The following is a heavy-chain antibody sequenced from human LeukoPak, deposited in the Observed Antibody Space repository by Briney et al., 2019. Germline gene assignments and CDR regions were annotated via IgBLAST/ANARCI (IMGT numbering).Heavy chain of an antibody. V-gene: IGHV3-11*01. CDR2: ISSSGSTI. CDR1: GLTFSDYY. CDR3: ARATQYCSGGSCGMDV. Sequence: GGSLRLSCAASGLTFSDYYMSWIRQAPGRGLEWVSYISSSGSTIYYADSVKGRFTISRDNAKNSLYLQMNSLRAEDTAVYYCARATQYCSGGSCGMDVWGQGTTVTVSS. D-gene: IGHD2-15*01. J-gene: IGHJ6*02.